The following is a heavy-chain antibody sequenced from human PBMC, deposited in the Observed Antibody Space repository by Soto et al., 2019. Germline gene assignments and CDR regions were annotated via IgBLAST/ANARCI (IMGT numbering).Heavy chain of an antibody. CDR2: INHSGST. CDR1: GGSFSGYY. D-gene: IGHD3-10*01. Sequence: SETLSLTCAVYGGSFSGYYWSWIRQPPGKGLEWIGEINHSGSTNYNPSLKSRVTISVDTSKNQFSLKLSSVTAADTAVYYCARGGEGSGSYYNSWFDPWGQGTLVTVSS. CDR3: ARGGEGSGSYYNSWFDP. V-gene: IGHV4-34*01. J-gene: IGHJ5*02.